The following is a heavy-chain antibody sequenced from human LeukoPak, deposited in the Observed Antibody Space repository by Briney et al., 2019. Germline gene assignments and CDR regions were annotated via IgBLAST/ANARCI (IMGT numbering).Heavy chain of an antibody. D-gene: IGHD2-2*01. J-gene: IGHJ5*02. V-gene: IGHV1-8*03. CDR2: MYPNSGNT. Sequence: ASVKVSCKASGYTFTSYDINWVRQATGQGLEWMGWMYPNSGNTGYAQKFQGRVTITRNTSISTASMELSSLRSEDTAVYYCARGSRYCSSTSCFPNWFDPWGQGTLVTVSS. CDR3: ARGSRYCSSTSCFPNWFDP. CDR1: GYTFTSYD.